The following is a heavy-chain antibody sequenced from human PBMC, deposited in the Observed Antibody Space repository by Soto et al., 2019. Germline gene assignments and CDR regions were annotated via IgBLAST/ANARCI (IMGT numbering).Heavy chain of an antibody. D-gene: IGHD6-6*01. Sequence: SEPLCLPGTVSSGSISFYYWSWIRQPPGKGLEWIGYIHYTGNTNSNPSLKGRVTLSIDTSKNQFSLKLSSVTAADTAVYYCARSSTSIAARYYFDYWGQGTLVTVSS. J-gene: IGHJ4*02. CDR1: SGSISFYY. CDR3: ARSSTSIAARYYFDY. V-gene: IGHV4-59*12. CDR2: IHYTGNT.